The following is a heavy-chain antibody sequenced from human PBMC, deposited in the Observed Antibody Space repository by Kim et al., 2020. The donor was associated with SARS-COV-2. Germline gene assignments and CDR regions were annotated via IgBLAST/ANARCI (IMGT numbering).Heavy chain of an antibody. J-gene: IGHJ6*02. CDR2: INHSGST. Sequence: SETLSLTCAVYGGSFSGYYWSWIRQPPGKGLEWIGEINHSGSTNYNPSLKSRVTISVDTSKNQFSLKLSSVTAADTAVYYCARVLYSSSSPSHPRYYYYYGMDVWGQGTTVTVSS. CDR1: GGSFSGYY. CDR3: ARVLYSSSSPSHPRYYYYYGMDV. D-gene: IGHD6-6*01. V-gene: IGHV4-34*01.